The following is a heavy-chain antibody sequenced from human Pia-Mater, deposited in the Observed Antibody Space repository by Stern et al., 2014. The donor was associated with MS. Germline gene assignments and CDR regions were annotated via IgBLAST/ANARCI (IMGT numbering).Heavy chain of an antibody. CDR3: ARWGSTVTNYYFDY. CDR2: INPKSGGT. Sequence: VQLVQSGAEVKKPGASVKVSCKASGYTFTGFYIHWVRQAPGQGLELMGRINPKSGGTNYAQKFQGRVTMTSDTSISTAYMELSRLRSDDTAVYYCARWGSTVTNYYFDYWGQGTLVTVSS. CDR1: GYTFTGFY. V-gene: IGHV1-2*06. J-gene: IGHJ4*02. D-gene: IGHD4-17*01.